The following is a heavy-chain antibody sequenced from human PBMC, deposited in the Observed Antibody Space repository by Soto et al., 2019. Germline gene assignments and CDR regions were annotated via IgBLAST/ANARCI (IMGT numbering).Heavy chain of an antibody. V-gene: IGHV3-66*01. Sequence: EVQVVESGGGSVQPGGSLRLACEASGFTVSDNDMNWVRQAPGRGLEWVALIYRYDDDKAYYTDSVKGRSTISRDTSTSTVFLQMNSLRAEDTAIYYCARDRDFFWGSLDSWGQGTLVTVSS. D-gene: IGHD3-16*01. CDR2: IYRYDDDKA. CDR1: GFTVSDND. J-gene: IGHJ4*02. CDR3: ARDRDFFWGSLDS.